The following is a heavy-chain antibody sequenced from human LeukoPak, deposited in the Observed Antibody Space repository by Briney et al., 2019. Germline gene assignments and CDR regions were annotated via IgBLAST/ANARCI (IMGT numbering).Heavy chain of an antibody. V-gene: IGHV1-24*01. CDR2: FDPEDGET. D-gene: IGHD6-13*01. J-gene: IGHJ2*01. CDR1: GYTLTELS. CDR3: ATQTYSSSWYKAWYFDL. Sequence: ASVKVPCKVSGYTLTELSMHWVRQAPGKGLEWMGGFDPEDGETIYAQKFQGRVTMTEDTSTDTAYMELSSLRSEDTAVYYCATQTYSSSWYKAWYFDLWGRGTLVTVSS.